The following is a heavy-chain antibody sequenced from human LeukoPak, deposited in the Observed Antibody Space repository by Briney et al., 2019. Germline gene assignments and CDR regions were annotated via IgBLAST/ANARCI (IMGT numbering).Heavy chain of an antibody. Sequence: GGSLRLSCAASGFTVSSNYMSWVRQAPGRGLEWVSVIYSGGSTYYADSVKGRFTISRDNSKNTLYLQMNSLRVEDTAVYYCAKEGSGYSIDYWGQGTLVTVSS. J-gene: IGHJ4*02. V-gene: IGHV3-53*01. D-gene: IGHD3-3*01. CDR2: IYSGGST. CDR1: GFTVSSNY. CDR3: AKEGSGYSIDY.